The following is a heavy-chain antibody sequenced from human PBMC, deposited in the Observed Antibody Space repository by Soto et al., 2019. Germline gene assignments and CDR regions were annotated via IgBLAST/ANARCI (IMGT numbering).Heavy chain of an antibody. Sequence: QVQLQESGPGLVKPSGTLSLTCAVSGDSVSSPYYWCGVRQPPGKGLEWIGEVFHTGTTSYNPSLRSRVTISMDKSNNHFSLDLTSVTSAETAVYYCARSAGWYAVHSWGPGTLVIVSS. V-gene: IGHV4-4*02. CDR3: ARSAGWYAVHS. D-gene: IGHD6-19*01. CDR1: GDSVSSPYY. CDR2: VFHTGTT. J-gene: IGHJ4*02.